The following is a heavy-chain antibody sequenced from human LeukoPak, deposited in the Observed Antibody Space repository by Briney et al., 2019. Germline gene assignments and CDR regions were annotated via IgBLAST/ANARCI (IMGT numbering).Heavy chain of an antibody. CDR1: GDSISTYY. J-gene: IGHJ4*02. CDR3: ARGSRTLPYFES. D-gene: IGHD1-14*01. Sequence: PSETLSLTCSVSGDSISTYYWSWIRQPPGKGLDWIGYTFYSGTTHYNPSLRSRITISVDRSKNLVFLNLTSVTAADTAVYYCARGSRTLPYFESWGQGTLVTVSS. CDR2: TFYSGTT. V-gene: IGHV4-59*01.